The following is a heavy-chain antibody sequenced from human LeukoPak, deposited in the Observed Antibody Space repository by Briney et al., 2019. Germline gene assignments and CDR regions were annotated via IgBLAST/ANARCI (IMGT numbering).Heavy chain of an antibody. Sequence: SETLSLTCSVSGGSITNSYWSWIRQLPGKGLEWIGYIYYTGSTTYSPSYKSRVTISIDTSRNQISLKLSSVTAADTAVYYCARDVDIWGQGTMVTVSS. CDR1: GGSITNSY. V-gene: IGHV4-59*12. CDR3: ARDVDI. J-gene: IGHJ3*02. CDR2: IYYTGST.